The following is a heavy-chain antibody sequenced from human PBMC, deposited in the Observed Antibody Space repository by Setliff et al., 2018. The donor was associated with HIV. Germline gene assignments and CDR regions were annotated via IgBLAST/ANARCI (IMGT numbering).Heavy chain of an antibody. J-gene: IGHJ5*02. Sequence: SETLSLTCAVYTESPTRYDWAWISQSPEKGLEWIGEIDDSGSIIYNPSIQSRVTMSVDTSENQFSLKVRSLTAADTGFYYCARVKSIKTTLVRLWPRFDLWGQGTQVTVSS. D-gene: IGHD3-10*01. CDR1: TESPTRYD. CDR2: IDDSGSI. V-gene: IGHV4-34*01. CDR3: ARVKSIKTTLVRLWPRFDL.